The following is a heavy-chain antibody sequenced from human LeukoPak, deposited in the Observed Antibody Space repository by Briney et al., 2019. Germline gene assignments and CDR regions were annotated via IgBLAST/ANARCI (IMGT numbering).Heavy chain of an antibody. CDR3: AKNLNGGNTHSDY. J-gene: IGHJ4*02. D-gene: IGHD4-23*01. CDR2: ISGGDTST. Sequence: GGSLRLSCAASGFTFSSHEMIWVRQAPGKGLEWVSTISGGDTSTFYADSVKGRFTISRDNSKNTLYLQMNNLRAEDTAVYYCAKNLNGGNTHSDYWGQGTLVTVSS. CDR1: GFTFSSHE. V-gene: IGHV3-23*01.